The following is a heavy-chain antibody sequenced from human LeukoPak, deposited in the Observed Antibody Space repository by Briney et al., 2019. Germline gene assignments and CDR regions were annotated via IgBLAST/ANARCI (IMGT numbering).Heavy chain of an antibody. V-gene: IGHV3-9*01. CDR2: ISWNSGSI. CDR1: GFTFDDYA. Sequence: GGSLRLSCAASGFTFDDYAMHWVRQAPGKGLEWVSGISWNSGSIGYADSVKGRFTISRDNAKNSLYLQMNSLRAEDTALYYCAKAGEWELLAPSEFDYWGQGTLVTVSS. D-gene: IGHD1-26*01. J-gene: IGHJ4*02. CDR3: AKAGEWELLAPSEFDY.